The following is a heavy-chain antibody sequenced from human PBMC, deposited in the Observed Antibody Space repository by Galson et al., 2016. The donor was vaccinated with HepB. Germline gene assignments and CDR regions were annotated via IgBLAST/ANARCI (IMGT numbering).Heavy chain of an antibody. D-gene: IGHD6-13*01. V-gene: IGHV3-9*01. J-gene: IGHJ4*02. Sequence: SLRLSCAASGFTFDDYAMHWVRQPPGKGLEWVSGIRWGSMGYADSVKGRFTISRDNAKNSLYLQMNSLRPEDTALYYCAKGGYSNFWYGGALDYWGQGTLVTVSS. CDR2: IRWGSM. CDR1: GFTFDDYA. CDR3: AKGGYSNFWYGGALDY.